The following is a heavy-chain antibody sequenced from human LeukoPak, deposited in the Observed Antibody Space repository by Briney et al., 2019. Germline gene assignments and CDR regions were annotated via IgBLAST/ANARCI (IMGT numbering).Heavy chain of an antibody. V-gene: IGHV4-59*01. Sequence: PSETLSLTCTVSGGSISSYYWSWIRQPPGKGLERIGYIYYSGGTNYNPSLKSRVTISVDTSKNQFSLKLSSVTAADTAVYYCARVQTDYGDYFDYWGQGTLVTVSS. CDR3: ARVQTDYGDYFDY. D-gene: IGHD4-17*01. J-gene: IGHJ4*02. CDR1: GGSISSYY. CDR2: IYYSGGT.